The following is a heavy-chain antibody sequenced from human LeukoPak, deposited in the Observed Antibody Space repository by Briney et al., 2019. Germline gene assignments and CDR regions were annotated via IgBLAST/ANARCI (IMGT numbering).Heavy chain of an antibody. Sequence: GASVKVSCKASGYTFTSYAMNWVRQAPGQGLEWMGIINPSGGSTSYAQKFQGRVTMTRDTSTSTVYMELSSLRSEDTAVYYCARDYSSSDAFDIWGQGTMVTVSS. J-gene: IGHJ3*02. V-gene: IGHV1-46*01. CDR3: ARDYSSSDAFDI. CDR1: GYTFTSYA. CDR2: INPSGGST. D-gene: IGHD6-13*01.